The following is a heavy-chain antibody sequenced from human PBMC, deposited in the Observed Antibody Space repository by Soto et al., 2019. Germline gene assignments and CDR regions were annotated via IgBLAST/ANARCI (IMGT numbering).Heavy chain of an antibody. Sequence: EVQLLESGGGLVQPGGSLRLSCTASAFTFSTYAMSWVRQAPGKGLEWVSSISGDGGSTNYVDSVKGRFTISRDNSKNTLYLQLNSLRAGDTAVYYCAKVVCTSNCFDYWGQGTLVTVSS. CDR2: ISGDGGST. CDR1: AFTFSTYA. CDR3: AKVVCTSNCFDY. D-gene: IGHD2-8*01. J-gene: IGHJ4*02. V-gene: IGHV3-23*01.